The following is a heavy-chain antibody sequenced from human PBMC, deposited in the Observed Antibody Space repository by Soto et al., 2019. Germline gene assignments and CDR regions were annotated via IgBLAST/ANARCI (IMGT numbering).Heavy chain of an antibody. CDR1: GYSFTSYW. D-gene: IGHD3-3*01. Sequence: GESLKISCKGSGYSFTSYWIGWVRQMPGKGLEWMGIIYPGDSDTRYSPSFQGQVTISADKSISTAYLQWSSLKASDTAMYYCARSNYDFWSGLSSPPPQNWFDPWGQGTLVTVSS. J-gene: IGHJ5*02. CDR3: ARSNYDFWSGLSSPPPQNWFDP. CDR2: IYPGDSDT. V-gene: IGHV5-51*01.